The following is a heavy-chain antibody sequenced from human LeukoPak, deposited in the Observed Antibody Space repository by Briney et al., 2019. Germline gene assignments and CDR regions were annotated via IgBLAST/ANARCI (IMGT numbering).Heavy chain of an antibody. CDR1: GFTFSSYA. J-gene: IGHJ4*02. V-gene: IGHV3-30-3*01. Sequence: GGSLRLSCAASGFTFSSYAMYWVGQAPGKGLEWVAVISYDGTNKYYADSVKGRFTISRDNSKDTLYLQMNSLRVEDTAVYYCAKALNGGSFDYWGQGTLVTVSS. CDR2: ISYDGTNK. CDR3: AKALNGGSFDY. D-gene: IGHD3-10*01.